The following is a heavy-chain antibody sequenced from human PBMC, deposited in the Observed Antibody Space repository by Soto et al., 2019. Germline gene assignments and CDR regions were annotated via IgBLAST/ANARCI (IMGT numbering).Heavy chain of an antibody. Sequence: QVQLVESGGGVVQPGRSLRLSCAASGFTFSSYAMHWVRQAPGKGLEWVAVISYDGSNKYYADSVKGRFTISRDNSKIPLYLQMNSLRAEDTAVYYGASWEVYFQHWGQVTLVTVSS. CDR3: ASWEVYFQH. J-gene: IGHJ1*01. CDR2: ISYDGSNK. D-gene: IGHD1-26*01. CDR1: GFTFSSYA. V-gene: IGHV3-30-3*01.